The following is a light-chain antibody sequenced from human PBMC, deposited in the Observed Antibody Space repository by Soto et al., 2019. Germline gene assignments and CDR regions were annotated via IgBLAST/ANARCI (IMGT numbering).Light chain of an antibody. J-gene: IGKJ1*01. CDR2: GAS. CDR3: QQYGDSPKT. Sequence: EIVLTQSPGTLSLSPGERATLSCRPSQSVSSSYLAWYQQKPGQAPRLLIYGASSRATGIPDRFSGSGSGTDFTLTISRLEPEDFAVYYCQQYGDSPKTFGQGTKGDI. V-gene: IGKV3-20*01. CDR1: QSVSSSY.